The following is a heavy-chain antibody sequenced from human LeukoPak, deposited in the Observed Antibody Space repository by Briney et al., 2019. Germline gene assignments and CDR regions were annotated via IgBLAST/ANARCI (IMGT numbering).Heavy chain of an antibody. CDR1: GGSISSYY. CDR3: ARDKLEAFDI. D-gene: IGHD3-3*01. CDR2: IYYSGST. Sequence: SETLSLTCTVSGGSISSYYWSWIRQPPGKGLEWIGYIYYSGSTNYNPSLKSRVTISVDTSKNQFSLKLSSVTAADTAVYYCARDKLEAFDIWGQGTMVTVSS. V-gene: IGHV4-59*01. J-gene: IGHJ3*02.